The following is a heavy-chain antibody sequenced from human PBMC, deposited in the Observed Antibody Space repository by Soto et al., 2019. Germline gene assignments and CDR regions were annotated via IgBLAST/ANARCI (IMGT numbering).Heavy chain of an antibody. CDR2: IYKSGST. J-gene: IGHJ4*02. D-gene: IGHD3-10*01. Sequence: SETLSLTCTVSGDSISSGTYYWAWIRQPPGKGLERIGSIYKSGSTYYNPSLKSRVTISVDTSRNQFSLKVTSVTAADTAVYYCARQTMAPLHYWGQGTPVTVSS. CDR1: GDSISSGTYY. V-gene: IGHV4-39*01. CDR3: ARQTMAPLHY.